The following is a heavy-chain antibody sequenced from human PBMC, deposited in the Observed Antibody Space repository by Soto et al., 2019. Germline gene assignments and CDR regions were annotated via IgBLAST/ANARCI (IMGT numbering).Heavy chain of an antibody. J-gene: IGHJ3*01. Sequence: EVKVVESGGGLTRPGESLTLSCIGYDFTLEHCGMSWVRQVPGRGLEWVSGISWNGGRTGYGDSVKGRITISRDNAKNTVSLEMTRLRPGDTALYHCVRGIDAFDVWGRGTMVTVSS. CDR3: VRGIDAFDV. CDR1: DFTLEHCG. V-gene: IGHV3-20*01. CDR2: ISWNGGRT.